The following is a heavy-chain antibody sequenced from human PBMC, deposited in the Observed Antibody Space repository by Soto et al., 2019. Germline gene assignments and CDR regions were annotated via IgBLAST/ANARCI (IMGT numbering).Heavy chain of an antibody. CDR3: AKDKTELVYSSSLSADY. CDR1: GFTFSSYW. J-gene: IGHJ4*02. D-gene: IGHD6-13*01. Sequence: GGSLRLSCAASGFTFSSYWMHWVRQAPGKGLVWVSRINSDGSSTSYADSVKGRFTISRDNAKNTLYLQMNNLRAEDTAVYYCAKDKTELVYSSSLSADYWGQGTLVTVSS. CDR2: INSDGSST. V-gene: IGHV3-74*01.